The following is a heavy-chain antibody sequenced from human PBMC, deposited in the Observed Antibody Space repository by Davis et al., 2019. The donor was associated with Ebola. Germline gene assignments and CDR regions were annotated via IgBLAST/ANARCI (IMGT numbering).Heavy chain of an antibody. D-gene: IGHD3-10*01. CDR1: GGSISSYY. J-gene: IGHJ2*01. V-gene: IGHV4-39*07. CDR3: ARTATYYYGSGSYHWYFDL. Sequence: SETLSLTCTVSGGSISSYYWSWIRQPPGKGLEWIGSIYYSGSTYYNPSLKSRVTISVDTSKNQFSLKLSSVTAADTAVYYCARTATYYYGSGSYHWYFDLWGRGTLVTVSS. CDR2: IYYSGST.